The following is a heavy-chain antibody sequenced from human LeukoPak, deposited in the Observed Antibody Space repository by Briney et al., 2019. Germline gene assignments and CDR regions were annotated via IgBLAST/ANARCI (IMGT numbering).Heavy chain of an antibody. Sequence: PSEALTLTCTVSDGSISGYYWSWIRQPLGKGLEYIGNIYYSGSPNYNPSLKSRVTISVDTSKNQFSLRLSSVTAADTAIYYCARAGGGRPFALWAQRTLVTVSS. J-gene: IGHJ5*02. CDR2: IYYSGSP. CDR3: ARAGGGRPFAL. V-gene: IGHV4-59*01. D-gene: IGHD6-6*01. CDR1: DGSISGYY.